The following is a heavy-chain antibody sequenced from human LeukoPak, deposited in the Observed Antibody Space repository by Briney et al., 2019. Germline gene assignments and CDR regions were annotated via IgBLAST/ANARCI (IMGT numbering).Heavy chain of an antibody. CDR1: GFTFNDHA. CDR2: INWNSDNI. J-gene: IGHJ3*02. V-gene: IGHV3-9*01. D-gene: IGHD3-22*01. Sequence: PGGSLRFSCAASGFTFNDHAMYWVWQAPGKGLEWVSGINWNSDNIGYADSVRGRFTISRDDAKNSLFLQMNSLRVEDTALYYCARASYYYDTTGLGAVDIWGQGTMVTVSS. CDR3: ARASYYYDTTGLGAVDI.